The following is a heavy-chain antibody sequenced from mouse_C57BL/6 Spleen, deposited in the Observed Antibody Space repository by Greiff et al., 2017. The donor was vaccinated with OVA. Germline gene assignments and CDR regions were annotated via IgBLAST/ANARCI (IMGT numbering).Heavy chain of an antibody. Sequence: QVQLQQSGPELVKPGASVKISCKASGYAFSSSWMNWVKQRPGKGLEWIGRIYPGDGDTNYNGKFKGKATLTADKSSSTAYMQLSSLTSEDSAVYICASEGTVVARFDDGGKGTTLTVSS. CDR2: IYPGDGDT. J-gene: IGHJ2*01. D-gene: IGHD1-1*01. CDR3: ASEGTVVARFDD. V-gene: IGHV1-82*01. CDR1: GYAFSSSW.